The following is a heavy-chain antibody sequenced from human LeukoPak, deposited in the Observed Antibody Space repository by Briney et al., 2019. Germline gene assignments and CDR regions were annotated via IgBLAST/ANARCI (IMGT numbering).Heavy chain of an antibody. V-gene: IGHV3-30*18. CDR2: ILYDGSNE. CDR3: AKDPGLRLKYFDY. J-gene: IGHJ4*02. CDR1: GFTFSSYG. D-gene: IGHD5-12*01. Sequence: PGRSLRLSCAASGFTFSSYGMHWVRQAPGKGLEWVAIILYDGSNEDYADSVKGRFTISRDNSKNTLYLQMNSLRAEDTAVYYCAKDPGLRLKYFDYWGQGTLVTVSS.